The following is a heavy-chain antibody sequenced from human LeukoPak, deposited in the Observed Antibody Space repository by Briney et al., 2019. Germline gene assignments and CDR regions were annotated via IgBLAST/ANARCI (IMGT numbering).Heavy chain of an antibody. Sequence: SVKVSCKASGYTFTSYYMHWVRQAPGQGLEWMGVSIPIFGTANYAQKFQGRVTITADKSTSTAYMELSSLRSEDTAVYYCARDRGYSSSWYRYYYYYMDVWGKGTTVTVSS. V-gene: IGHV1-69*06. CDR3: ARDRGYSSSWYRYYYYYMDV. D-gene: IGHD6-13*01. CDR1: GYTFTSYY. CDR2: SIPIFGTA. J-gene: IGHJ6*03.